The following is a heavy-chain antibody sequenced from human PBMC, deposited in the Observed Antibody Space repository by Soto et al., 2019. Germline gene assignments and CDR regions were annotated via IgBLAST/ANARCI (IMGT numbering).Heavy chain of an antibody. CDR2: IYYSGST. CDR1: GGSISSGGYY. J-gene: IGHJ4*02. V-gene: IGHV4-31*03. D-gene: IGHD3-22*01. Sequence: SETLSLTCTVSGGSISSGGYYWSWIRQHPGKGLEWIGYIYYSGSTYYNPSLKSRVTISVDTSKNQFSLKLSSVTAADTAVYYCARAPTHPDSSGYLFDYWGQGTMVTVYS. CDR3: ARAPTHPDSSGYLFDY.